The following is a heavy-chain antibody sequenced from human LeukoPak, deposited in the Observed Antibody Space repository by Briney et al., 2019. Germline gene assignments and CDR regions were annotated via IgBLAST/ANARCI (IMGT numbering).Heavy chain of an antibody. Sequence: GGSLRLSCAASGFTLSSYWMSWVRQAPGKGLEWVSVITGSGDDAAYTDSVRGRFTISRDNSKSTLYLQMNSLRAEDAAVYYCAKNPYSASYYSFDYWGQGTLVTVSS. D-gene: IGHD1-26*01. V-gene: IGHV3-23*01. CDR2: ITGSGDDA. CDR1: GFTLSSYW. J-gene: IGHJ4*02. CDR3: AKNPYSASYYSFDY.